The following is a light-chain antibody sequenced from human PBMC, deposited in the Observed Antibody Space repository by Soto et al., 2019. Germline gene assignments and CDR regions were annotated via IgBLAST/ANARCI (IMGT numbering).Light chain of an antibody. CDR2: EVT. CDR1: SNDVGGYDF. J-gene: IGLJ1*01. V-gene: IGLV2-14*01. CDR3: GSYSSTPTREV. Sequence: QSVLAQPASVSGSPGQSITISRPGASNDVGGYDFVSCCQHHTGTPPKLIIYEVTHRPSGVSHRFSGSKSASTASLTISGLQVEDEADYFCGSYSSTPTREVLGTGPKVTVL.